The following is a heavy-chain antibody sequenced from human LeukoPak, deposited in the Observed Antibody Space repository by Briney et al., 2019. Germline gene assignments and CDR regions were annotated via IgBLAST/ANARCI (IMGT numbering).Heavy chain of an antibody. CDR3: ARGLIVPSTIFDY. J-gene: IGHJ4*02. CDR2: ISHSGGT. V-gene: IGHV4-30-2*01. Sequence: PSLTLSLTCAVSGDSISSGTYSWTWIRQPPGKGLEWIGFISHSGGTYYNPSLKSRVTMSVDRSENQFSLKLSSVTAADTAVYYCARGLIVPSTIFDYWGQGALVSVSS. CDR1: GDSISSGTYS. D-gene: IGHD2-2*01.